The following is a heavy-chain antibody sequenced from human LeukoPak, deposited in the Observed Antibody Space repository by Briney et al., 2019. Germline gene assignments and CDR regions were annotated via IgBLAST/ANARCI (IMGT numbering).Heavy chain of an antibody. CDR1: GFTFSSYW. CDR3: AKDNRQWLAPPRFDP. J-gene: IGHJ5*02. V-gene: IGHV3-23*01. D-gene: IGHD6-19*01. CDR2: ISGSGGST. Sequence: GGSLRLSCAASGFTFSSYWIHWVRQAPGKGLEWVSAISGSGGSTYYADSVKGRFTISRDNSKNTLYLQMNSLRAEDTAVYYCAKDNRQWLAPPRFDPWGQGTLVTVSS.